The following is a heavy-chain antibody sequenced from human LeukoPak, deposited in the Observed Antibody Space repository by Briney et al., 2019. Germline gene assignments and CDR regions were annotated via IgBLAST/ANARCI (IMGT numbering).Heavy chain of an antibody. V-gene: IGHV4-59*01. Sequence: SETLSLTCSVSGGSISSYYWNWIRQPPGKGLEWIAFISYSGGTNYSPSLQSRVTISVDTSKNQLSLNLNSVTAADTAVYFCARGEVRGVDYYYGMDVWGQGTTVTVSS. CDR2: ISYSGGT. CDR3: ARGEVRGVDYYYGMDV. D-gene: IGHD3-10*01. CDR1: GGSISSYY. J-gene: IGHJ6*02.